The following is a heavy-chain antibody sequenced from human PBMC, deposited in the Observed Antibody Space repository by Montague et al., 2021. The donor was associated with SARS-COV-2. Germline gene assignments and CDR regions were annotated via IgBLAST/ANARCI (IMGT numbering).Heavy chain of an antibody. V-gene: IGHV2-70*11. CDR2: XDWDDDK. J-gene: IGHJ6*02. D-gene: IGHD1-26*01. Sequence: PALVKPTQTLTLTCTLSGFSLTTSAMCVSWIRQPPGKAPEWLARXDWDDDKHYNASLKTRLTISKDTSKSHVVLTMTNMDPVDTGTYYCARSGQPAGNYAPLGYYGLDVWGRGTTVIVSS. CDR1: GFSLTTSAMC. CDR3: ARSGQPAGNYAPLGYYGLDV.